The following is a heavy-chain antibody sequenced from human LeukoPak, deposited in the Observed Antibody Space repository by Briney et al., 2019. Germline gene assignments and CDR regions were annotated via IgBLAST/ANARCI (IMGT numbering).Heavy chain of an antibody. CDR1: GYTFTSYD. CDR3: ARPIAARRFWFDP. Sequence: ASVKVSCKASGYTFTSYDINWVRQATGQGLEWMGWMNPNSGNTGYAQKFQGRVTITRNTSISTAYMELSSLRSEDTAVYYCARPIAARRFWFDPWGQGTLVTVSS. D-gene: IGHD6-6*01. J-gene: IGHJ5*02. V-gene: IGHV1-8*03. CDR2: MNPNSGNT.